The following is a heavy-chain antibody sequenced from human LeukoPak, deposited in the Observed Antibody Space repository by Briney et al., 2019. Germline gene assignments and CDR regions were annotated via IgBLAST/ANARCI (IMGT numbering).Heavy chain of an antibody. J-gene: IGHJ4*02. V-gene: IGHV3-23*01. CDR3: ARKYCSGGSCYSSAYYFDY. CDR1: GFTFSSYA. CDR2: ISGSGGST. D-gene: IGHD2-15*01. Sequence: GSLRLSCAASGFTFSSYAMSWVRQAPGKGLEWVSAISGSGGSTYYADSVKGRFTISRDNSKNTLYLQMNSLRAEDTAVYYCARKYCSGGSCYSSAYYFDYWGQGTLVTVPS.